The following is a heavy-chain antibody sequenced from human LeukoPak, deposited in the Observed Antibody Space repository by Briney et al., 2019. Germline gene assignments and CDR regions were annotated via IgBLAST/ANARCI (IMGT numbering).Heavy chain of an antibody. D-gene: IGHD6-19*01. J-gene: IGHJ6*02. CDR1: GFTFSSYW. CDR3: ARIGYSSGWYNYYGMDV. V-gene: IGHV3-7*01. CDR2: IKQDGSEK. Sequence: GGSLRLSCAASGFTFSSYWMSWVRQAPGKGLEWVADIKQDGSEKYYVDSVKGRFTISRDNAKNSLYLQMNSLRAEDTAVYYCARIGYSSGWYNYYGMDVWGQGTTVTVSS.